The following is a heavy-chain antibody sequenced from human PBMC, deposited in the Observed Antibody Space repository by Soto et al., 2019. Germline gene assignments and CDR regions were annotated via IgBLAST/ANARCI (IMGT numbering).Heavy chain of an antibody. Sequence: GGSLRLSCAASGFTFSSYGMHWVRQAPGKGLEWAAVISYDGSNKYYADSVKGRFTISRDNSKNTLYLQMNSLRAEDTAVYYCAKDYYDSSGYLDYWGQGTLVTVSS. D-gene: IGHD3-22*01. J-gene: IGHJ4*02. CDR2: ISYDGSNK. V-gene: IGHV3-30*18. CDR3: AKDYYDSSGYLDY. CDR1: GFTFSSYG.